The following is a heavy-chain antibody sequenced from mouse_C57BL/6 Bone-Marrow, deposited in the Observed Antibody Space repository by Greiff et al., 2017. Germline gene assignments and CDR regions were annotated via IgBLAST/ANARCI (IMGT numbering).Heavy chain of an antibody. V-gene: IGHV1-64*01. D-gene: IGHD4-1*01. CDR3: ARYWDGYFDV. CDR2: IHPNSGST. Sequence: VQLQQPGAELVKPGASVKLSCKASGYTFTNYWMHWVKQRPGQGLEWIGMIHPNSGSTNYNEKFKSKATLTVDKSSSTAYMQLSSLTSEDSAVYYCARYWDGYFDVWGTGTTVTVSS. CDR1: GYTFTNYW. J-gene: IGHJ1*03.